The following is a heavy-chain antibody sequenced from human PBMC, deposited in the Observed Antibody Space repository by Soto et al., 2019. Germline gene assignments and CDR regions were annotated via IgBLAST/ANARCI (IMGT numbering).Heavy chain of an antibody. CDR2: LYSGGCT. CDR3: AREPRNRRAGSTTYEDY. D-gene: IGHD1-7*01. V-gene: IGHV3-66*01. Sequence: EVQLVESGGGLVQTGGSLRLSCAASGFTVSSNYMSWVRQAPGKGLECVSVLYSGGCTYYADSVKGRFTISRDSSKNTLYLHMNSLRAEDTAVYYCAREPRNRRAGSTTYEDYGGQGTLVTGSS. CDR1: GFTVSSNY. J-gene: IGHJ4*02.